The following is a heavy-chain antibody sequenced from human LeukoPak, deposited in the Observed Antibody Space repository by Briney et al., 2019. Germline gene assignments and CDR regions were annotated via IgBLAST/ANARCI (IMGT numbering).Heavy chain of an antibody. CDR1: GYTFTSYG. V-gene: IGHV1-18*01. CDR2: ISAYNGNT. D-gene: IGHD2-15*01. Sequence: ASVKVSCKASGYTFTSYGISWVRQAPGQGLEWMGWISAYNGNTKYAQNFQGRVTLTTDTATGTAYMEVDSLRSDDTAVYYCARDSPSSSGVSFTDYWGQGTLVTVSS. J-gene: IGHJ4*02. CDR3: ARDSPSSSGVSFTDY.